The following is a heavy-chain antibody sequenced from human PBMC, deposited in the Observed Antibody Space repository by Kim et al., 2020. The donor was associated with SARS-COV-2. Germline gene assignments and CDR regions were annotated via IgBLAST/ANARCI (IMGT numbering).Heavy chain of an antibody. CDR1: GYTFTSYD. CDR2: MNPNSGNT. D-gene: IGHD3-3*01. J-gene: IGHJ6*03. V-gene: IGHV1-8*01. Sequence: ASVKVSCKASGYTFTSYDINWVRQATGQGLEWMGWMNPNSGNTGYAQKFQGRVTMTRNTSISTAYMELSSLRSEDTAVYYCARGVVLRFFDLYYMDVWGKGPTVTVSS. CDR3: ARGVVLRFFDLYYMDV.